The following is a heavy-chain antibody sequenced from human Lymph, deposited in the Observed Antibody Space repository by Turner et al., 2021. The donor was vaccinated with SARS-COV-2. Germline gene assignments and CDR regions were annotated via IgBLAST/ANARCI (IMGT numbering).Heavy chain of an antibody. Sequence: QVQLVESGGGVVQPGRSLRPSCAASGFTFSSYAMHWVRQAPGKGLEWVAVISYDGSDKYYADSVKGRFTFSRDNSKNTLYLQMNSLRAEDTAVYYCARDRDSSGWVDYWGQGTLVTVSS. CDR2: ISYDGSDK. J-gene: IGHJ4*02. V-gene: IGHV3-30*04. CDR1: GFTFSSYA. D-gene: IGHD3-22*01. CDR3: ARDRDSSGWVDY.